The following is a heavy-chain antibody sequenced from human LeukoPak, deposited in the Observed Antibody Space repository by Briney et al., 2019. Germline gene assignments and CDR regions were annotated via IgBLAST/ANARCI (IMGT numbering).Heavy chain of an antibody. CDR1: GFTFSSYW. CDR3: AREAPSMITFGGVIVIPHYYYYMDV. CDR2: IKQDGSEK. D-gene: IGHD3-16*02. J-gene: IGHJ6*03. Sequence: GGSLRLSCAASGFTFSSYWMSWVRQAPGKGLEWVANIKQDGSEKYYVDSVKGRFTISRDNAKNSLYLQMNSLRAEDTAVYYCAREAPSMITFGGVIVIPHYYYYMDVWGKGTTVTISS. V-gene: IGHV3-7*01.